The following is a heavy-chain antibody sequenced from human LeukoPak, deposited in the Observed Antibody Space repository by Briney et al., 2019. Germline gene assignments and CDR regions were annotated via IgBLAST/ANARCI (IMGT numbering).Heavy chain of an antibody. D-gene: IGHD1-26*01. CDR3: AKSEELLLGHFDY. CDR1: GFTFRSYG. J-gene: IGHJ4*02. Sequence: PAGSLRLSCEASGFTFRSYGMHWVRQAPGKGLEWVTSISHDGGSKYSADSVKGRFTISRDNSKNTLSLQMNSLRAEDTAVYYCAKSEELLLGHFDYWGQGTLVTVSS. CDR2: ISHDGGSK. V-gene: IGHV3-30*18.